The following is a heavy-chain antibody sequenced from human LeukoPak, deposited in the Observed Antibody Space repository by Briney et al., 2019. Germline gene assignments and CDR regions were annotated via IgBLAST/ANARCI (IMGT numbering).Heavy chain of an antibody. CDR1: GFTVSSNY. D-gene: IGHD7-27*01. CDR3: ARDAGDRGGFDY. CDR2: IYSGGST. J-gene: IGHJ4*02. V-gene: IGHV3-66*01. Sequence: GGSLRLSCAASGFTVSSNYMSWVRQAPGKGVEWVSVIYSGGSTYYADSVKGRFTISRDNSKNTLYLQMNSLRAEDTAVYYCARDAGDRGGFDYWGQGTLVTVSS.